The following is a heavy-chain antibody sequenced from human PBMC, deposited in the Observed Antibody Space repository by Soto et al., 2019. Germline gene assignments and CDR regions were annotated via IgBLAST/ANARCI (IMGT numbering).Heavy chain of an antibody. V-gene: IGHV4-34*01. CDR1: RGSFSYFH. CDR3: ARGGGNPASTNDF. CDR2: IHSSGST. Sequence: QVQLQQWGGGLLKPSETLSLTCGLHRGSFSYFHWSWIRQPPGKGLEWIGEIHSSGSTNYNPSLRSRVTMSIDTSAMQFSLTLNSVTAADRAVYYCARGGGNPASTNDFWGQGALVTVSS. D-gene: IGHD3-16*01. J-gene: IGHJ4*02.